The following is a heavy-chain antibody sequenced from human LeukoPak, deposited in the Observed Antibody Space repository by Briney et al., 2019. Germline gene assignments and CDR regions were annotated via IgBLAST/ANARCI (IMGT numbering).Heavy chain of an antibody. D-gene: IGHD3-22*01. CDR3: AKNRDSSDYPRDFDF. CDR2: IRHDGSYQ. J-gene: IGHJ4*01. CDR1: GFTFSSYG. V-gene: IGHV3-30*02. Sequence: GGSLRLSCAAFGFTFSSYGMHWVRQTPGKGLEWVAFIRHDGSYQQYADSVKGRFTVSRDNSKDMVYLQMNSLRTEDTAVYYCAKNRDSSDYPRDFDFWGHGTLVTVSS.